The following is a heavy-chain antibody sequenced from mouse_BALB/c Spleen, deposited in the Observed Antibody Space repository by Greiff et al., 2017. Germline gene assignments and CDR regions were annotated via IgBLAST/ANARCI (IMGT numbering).Heavy chain of an antibody. Sequence: QVQLKQSGAELVKPGASVKLSCKASGYTFTSYYMYWVKQRPGQGLEWIGEINPSNGGTNFNEKFKSKATLTVDKSSSTAYMQLSSLTSEDSAVYYCTRSDYRDYYAMDYWGQGTSVTVSS. J-gene: IGHJ4*01. CDR1: GYTFTSYY. D-gene: IGHD2-14*01. CDR2: INPSNGGT. CDR3: TRSDYRDYYAMDY. V-gene: IGHV1S81*02.